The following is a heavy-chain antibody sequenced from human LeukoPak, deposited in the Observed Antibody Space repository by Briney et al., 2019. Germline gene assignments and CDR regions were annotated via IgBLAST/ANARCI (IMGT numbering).Heavy chain of an antibody. V-gene: IGHV3-30*18. D-gene: IGHD3-3*01. CDR3: AKDQPGGPYDFWSGYFPEASYYYYYGMDV. CDR1: GFTFSSYG. CDR2: ISYDGSNK. J-gene: IGHJ6*02. Sequence: GGSLRLSCAASGFTFSSYGMHWVRQAPGKGLEWVAVISYDGSNKYYADSAKGRFTISRDNSKNTLYLQMNSLRAEDTAVYYCAKDQPGGPYDFWSGYFPEASYYYYYGMDVWGQGTTVTVSS.